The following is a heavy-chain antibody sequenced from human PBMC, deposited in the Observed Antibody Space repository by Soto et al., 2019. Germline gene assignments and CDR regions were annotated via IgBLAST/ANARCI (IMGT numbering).Heavy chain of an antibody. CDR3: ARGPDYSYHYGMGV. CDR1: GGSISSSSYY. Sequence: PSETLSLTCTVSGGSISSSSYYWGWLRQPPGKGLEWIGSIYYSGSTYYNPSLKSRVTISVDTSKKQFSLKLTSVTAADTAVYYCARGPDYSYHYGMGVWGQGTTVTVSS. J-gene: IGHJ6*02. D-gene: IGHD4-4*01. CDR2: IYYSGST. V-gene: IGHV4-39*07.